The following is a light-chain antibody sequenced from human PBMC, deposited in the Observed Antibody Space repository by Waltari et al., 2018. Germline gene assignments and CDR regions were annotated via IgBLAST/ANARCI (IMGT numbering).Light chain of an antibody. CDR2: WAS. V-gene: IGKV4-1*01. Sequence: IVMTQSPESLARSLRERATSNCNSSESVLYSRNNKDHLAWYQQKPGQRPKLLIYWASTRESGVPDRFSGSGSETEFTLTINSLQAEDVAVYFCQQYYNTPLTFGGGTKVEIK. CDR3: QQYYNTPLT. J-gene: IGKJ4*01. CDR1: ESVLYSRNNKDH.